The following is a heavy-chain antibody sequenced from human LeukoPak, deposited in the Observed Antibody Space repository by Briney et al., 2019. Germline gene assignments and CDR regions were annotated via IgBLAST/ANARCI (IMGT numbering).Heavy chain of an antibody. Sequence: GGSLRLSCAASGFTFSSYAMSWVRQAPGKGLEWVSAISGSGGSTYYADSVKGRFTISRDNSKNTLYLRMNSLRAEDTAVYYCAKDAIGYCSGGSCYSGYYFDYWGQGTLVTVSS. D-gene: IGHD2-15*01. CDR1: GFTFSSYA. CDR3: AKDAIGYCSGGSCYSGYYFDY. V-gene: IGHV3-23*01. CDR2: ISGSGGST. J-gene: IGHJ4*02.